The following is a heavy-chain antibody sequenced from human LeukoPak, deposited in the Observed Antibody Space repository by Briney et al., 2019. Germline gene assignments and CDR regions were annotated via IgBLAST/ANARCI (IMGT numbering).Heavy chain of an antibody. J-gene: IGHJ6*02. CDR3: AREKDIGAVAAHFGDYYCMDV. Sequence: ASVKVSCKASGNTFTRYYMHWVRQAPGQGLEWMGNINPSGGSTNYAQKFQGRVTMTRDTSTSTVYMELSSLRSEDTAVYFCAREKDIGAVAAHFGDYYCMDVWGQGTTVTVS. CDR1: GNTFTRYY. CDR2: INPSGGST. D-gene: IGHD2-2*01. V-gene: IGHV1-46*01.